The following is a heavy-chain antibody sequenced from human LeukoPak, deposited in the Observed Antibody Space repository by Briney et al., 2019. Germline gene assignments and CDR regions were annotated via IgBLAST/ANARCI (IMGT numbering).Heavy chain of an antibody. CDR1: GYTFTGYY. CDR3: ARILAAAGYDFDY. J-gene: IGHJ4*02. Sequence: ASVKASCKASGYTFTGYYMHWVRQAPGQGLEWMGWINPNSGGTNYAQKFQGRVTMTRDTSISTAYMELSRLRSDDTAVYYCARILAAAGYDFDYWGQGTLVTVSS. CDR2: INPNSGGT. D-gene: IGHD6-13*01. V-gene: IGHV1-2*02.